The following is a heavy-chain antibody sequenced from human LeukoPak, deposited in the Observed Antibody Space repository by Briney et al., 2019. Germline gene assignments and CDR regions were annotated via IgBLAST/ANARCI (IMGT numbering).Heavy chain of an antibody. D-gene: IGHD6-13*01. CDR2: INPNSGGT. CDR1: GYTFTGYY. J-gene: IGHJ5*02. Sequence: ASVKVSCKASGYTFTGYYMHWVRQAPGQGLEWMGWINPNSGGTNYAQKFQGRVTMTRDTSISTAYMELSRLRSDDTAAYYCARAGDSSSWDNWFDPWGQGTLVTVSS. V-gene: IGHV1-2*02. CDR3: ARAGDSSSWDNWFDP.